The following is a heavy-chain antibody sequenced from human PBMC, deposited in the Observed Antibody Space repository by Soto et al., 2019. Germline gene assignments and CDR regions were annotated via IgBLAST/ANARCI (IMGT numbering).Heavy chain of an antibody. J-gene: IGHJ4*01. D-gene: IGHD1-26*01. Sequence: SVKLSCKASGYTFINYYIHRVRQAPGQGLEWLGMINPSSGHTNCAQKFQARATLTRGPSTHTDDMDLSSLRSQYTAVYYCARTTDRYYFDNWGQGTLVTASS. CDR3: ARTTDRYYFDN. CDR2: INPSSGHT. V-gene: IGHV1-46*01. CDR1: GYTFINYY.